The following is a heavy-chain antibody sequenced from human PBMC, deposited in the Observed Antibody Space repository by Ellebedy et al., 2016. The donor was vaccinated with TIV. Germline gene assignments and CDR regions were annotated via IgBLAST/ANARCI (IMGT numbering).Heavy chain of an antibody. V-gene: IGHV1-58*01. CDR2: IAVGIGKT. CDR1: GLTFTNSG. D-gene: IGHD2-15*01. J-gene: IGHJ3*01. CDR3: AALGESSRYLAFDV. Sequence: SVKVSXXASGLTFTNSGVQWVRQARGQRLEWIGWIAVGIGKTDYAQKLQERVTITRDMSTSTVYMEMSSLRSEDTAVYYSAALGESSRYLAFDVWGQGTTVTVSS.